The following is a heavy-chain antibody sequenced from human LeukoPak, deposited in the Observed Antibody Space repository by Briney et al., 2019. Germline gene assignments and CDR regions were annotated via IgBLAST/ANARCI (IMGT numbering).Heavy chain of an antibody. J-gene: IGHJ4*02. D-gene: IGHD3-10*01. CDR3: ARDSNYYGSGSYYNG. Sequence: PGRSLRLSCAASGFTFDDYAMHWVRQAPGKGLEWVSGISWNSGSIVYADSVKGRFTISRDNAKNSLYLQMNSLRAEDTALYYCARDSNYYGSGSYYNGWGQGTLVTVSS. V-gene: IGHV3-9*01. CDR1: GFTFDDYA. CDR2: ISWNSGSI.